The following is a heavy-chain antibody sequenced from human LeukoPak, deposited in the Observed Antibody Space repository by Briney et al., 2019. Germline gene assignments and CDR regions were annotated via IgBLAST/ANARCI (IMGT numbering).Heavy chain of an antibody. D-gene: IGHD6-19*01. CDR1: GVSISSSNW. V-gene: IGHV4-4*02. Sequence: PSETLSLTCAVSGVSISSSNWWSWVRQPPGKGLEWIGEIYHSGSTNYNPSLKSRVTISVDKSKNQFSLKLSSVTAADTAVYYCARSSIPGIAVAGNSYYFDYWGQGTLVTVSS. J-gene: IGHJ4*02. CDR2: IYHSGST. CDR3: ARSSIPGIAVAGNSYYFDY.